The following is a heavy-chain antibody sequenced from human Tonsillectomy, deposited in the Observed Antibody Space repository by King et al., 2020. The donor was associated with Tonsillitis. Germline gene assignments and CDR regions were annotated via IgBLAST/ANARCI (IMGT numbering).Heavy chain of an antibody. Sequence: VQLVESGGGVVRPGRSLRLSCAASGFSVSAFTFSSMHWVRQAPGKGLEWVAVVSSDGTNKYYADSVKGRFTISRDKSQNTMYLQMNSLRVDDTAVFYCAGEVHQGVFDYWGQGPRVTVSS. CDR2: VSSDGTNK. CDR1: GFSVSAFTFSS. V-gene: IGHV3-30*19. D-gene: IGHD2-2*01. CDR3: AGEVHQGVFDY. J-gene: IGHJ4*02.